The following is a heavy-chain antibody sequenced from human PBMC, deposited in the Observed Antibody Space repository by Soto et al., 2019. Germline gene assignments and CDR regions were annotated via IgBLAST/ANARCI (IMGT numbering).Heavy chain of an antibody. CDR2: TYYRSKWYN. Sequence: QSQTLSLTCAISGDSVSSNSAAWNWIRQSPSRGLEWLGRTYYRSKWYNDYAVSVKSRITINPDTSKNQFSLQLNSVTPEDTAVYYCARDRNRRSGDYVPGYYYYMDVWGKGTTVTVSS. D-gene: IGHD4-17*01. CDR3: ARDRNRRSGDYVPGYYYYMDV. CDR1: GDSVSSNSAA. J-gene: IGHJ6*03. V-gene: IGHV6-1*01.